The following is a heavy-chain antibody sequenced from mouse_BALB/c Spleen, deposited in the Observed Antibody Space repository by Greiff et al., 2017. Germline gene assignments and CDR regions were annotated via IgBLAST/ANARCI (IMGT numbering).Heavy chain of an antibody. CDR3: ASGDPYWYFDV. J-gene: IGHJ1*01. V-gene: IGHV3-6*02. Sequence: EVKLMESGPGLVKPSQSLSLTCSVTGYSITSGYYWNWIRQFPGNKLEWMGYISYDGSNNYNPSLKNRISITRDTSKNQFFLKLNSVTTEDTATYYCASGDPYWYFDVWGAGTTVTVSS. CDR2: ISYDGSN. CDR1: GYSITSGYY.